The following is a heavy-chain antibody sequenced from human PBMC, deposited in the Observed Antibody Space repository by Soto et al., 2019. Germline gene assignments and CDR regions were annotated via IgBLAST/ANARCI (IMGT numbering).Heavy chain of an antibody. Sequence: SETLSLTCAFYGGSFSGYYWSWIRQPPGKGLEWIGYIYYSGSTYYNPSLKSRVTISVDTSKNQFSLKLSSVTAADTAVFYCARVKIAVAGGYNWFDPWGQGTLVTVSS. CDR3: ARVKIAVAGGYNWFDP. CDR2: IYYSGST. D-gene: IGHD6-19*01. CDR1: GGSFSGYY. J-gene: IGHJ5*02. V-gene: IGHV4-30-4*01.